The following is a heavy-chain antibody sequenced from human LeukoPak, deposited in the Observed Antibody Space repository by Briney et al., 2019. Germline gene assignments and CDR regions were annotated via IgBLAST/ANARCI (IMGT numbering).Heavy chain of an antibody. CDR2: IDWSGEKT. V-gene: IGHV3-20*04. CDR3: AREVTGGLELFNWFDP. CDR1: GFMFDDYG. J-gene: IGHJ5*02. Sequence: PGGSLRLSCEASGFMFDDYGLSWVCQVPGTGLEWVSGIDWSGEKTYYSDSVKGRFTISRDNAQKSLYLQMNSLKVEDSALYYCAREVTGGLELFNWFDPWGQGTLVIVSS. D-gene: IGHD1-7*01.